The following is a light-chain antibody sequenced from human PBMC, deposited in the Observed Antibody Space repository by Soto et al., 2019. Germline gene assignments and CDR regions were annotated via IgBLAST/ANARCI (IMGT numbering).Light chain of an antibody. Sequence: EIVLTQSPGTLSLSPGERATLSCRASQSVSSSYLAWYQQKPGQAPRLLTYGASRRATGIPDRFTGSGSGTDFTLTISRLEPEDFAVYYCQQYVSSPWAFGQGTKVDIK. V-gene: IGKV3-20*01. J-gene: IGKJ1*01. CDR2: GAS. CDR1: QSVSSSY. CDR3: QQYVSSPWA.